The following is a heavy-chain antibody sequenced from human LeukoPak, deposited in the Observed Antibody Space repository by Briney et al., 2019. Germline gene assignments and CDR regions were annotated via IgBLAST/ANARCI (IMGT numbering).Heavy chain of an antibody. CDR2: IYYSGST. CDR3: ARQTDSWNS. V-gene: IGHV4-39*07. D-gene: IGHD1-20*01. J-gene: IGHJ4*02. Sequence: SETLSLTCTVSGGSISSINYNWAWIRQPPGKGLEWIGSIYYSGSTHYNPSLKSRVSISVDTSKNQFSVKLSSVTAADTAVYYCARQTDSWNSWGQGTLVTVSS. CDR1: GGSISSINYN.